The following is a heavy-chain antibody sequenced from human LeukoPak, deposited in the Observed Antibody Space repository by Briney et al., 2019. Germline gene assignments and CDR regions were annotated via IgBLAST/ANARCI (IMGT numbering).Heavy chain of an antibody. V-gene: IGHV3-23*01. CDR1: GFTFSSYG. CDR2: ISGSGGST. D-gene: IGHD3-10*01. Sequence: GGSLRLSRAASGFTFSSYGMSWVRQAPGKGLEWVSAISGSGGSTYYADSVKGRFTISRDNSKNTLYLQMNSLRAEDTAVYYCAKGSSFGELGDYFDYWGQGTLVTVSS. CDR3: AKGSSFGELGDYFDY. J-gene: IGHJ4*02.